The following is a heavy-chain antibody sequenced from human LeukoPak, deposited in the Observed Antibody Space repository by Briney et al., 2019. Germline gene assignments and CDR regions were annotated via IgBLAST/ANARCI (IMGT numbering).Heavy chain of an antibody. V-gene: IGHV4-34*01. D-gene: IGHD6-19*01. Sequence: SETLSLTCAVYGGSFSGYYWSWIRQPPGKGLEWIGEINHSGSTNYNPSLKSRVTISVDTSKNQFSLKLSSVTAADTAVYYCARRRIAVAGTRYNYWGQGTLVTVSS. CDR1: GGSFSGYY. J-gene: IGHJ4*02. CDR2: INHSGST. CDR3: ARRRIAVAGTRYNY.